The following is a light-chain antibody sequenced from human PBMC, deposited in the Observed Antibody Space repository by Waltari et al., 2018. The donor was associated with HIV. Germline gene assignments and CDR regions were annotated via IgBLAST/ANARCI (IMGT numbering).Light chain of an antibody. CDR1: QSLLHNIKKKY. CDR3: MQALQTPFT. V-gene: IGKV2-28*01. J-gene: IGKJ3*01. Sequence: DIVMTQFPRSLAVTPGEPASMTCGSTQSLLHNIKKKYLDWYLQKPGQSPQLLIHLGSNRAPGVPDRFSGSGSGTDFTLTISIVEAEDVGVYYGMQALQTPFTFGPATKVEIK. CDR2: LGS.